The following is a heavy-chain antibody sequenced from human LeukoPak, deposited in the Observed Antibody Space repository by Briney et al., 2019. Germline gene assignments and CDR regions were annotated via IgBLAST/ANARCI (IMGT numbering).Heavy chain of an antibody. CDR1: GFTFSSYA. Sequence: RSGGSLRLSCAASGFTFSSYAMSWVRQAPGKGLEWVSAISGSGGSTYYADSVKGRFSISRDNSKNTLYLQMNSLRAEDTAVYFCAKASHRYYYDSGGIDYWGQGTLVTVSS. V-gene: IGHV3-23*01. D-gene: IGHD3-22*01. CDR3: AKASHRYYYDSGGIDY. CDR2: ISGSGGST. J-gene: IGHJ4*02.